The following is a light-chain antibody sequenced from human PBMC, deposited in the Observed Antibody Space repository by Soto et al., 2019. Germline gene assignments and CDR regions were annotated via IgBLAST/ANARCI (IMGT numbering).Light chain of an antibody. CDR1: TSDIGAYNY. CDR2: EVT. J-gene: IGLJ7*01. CDR3: SSYKRTGTLI. Sequence: QSALAQPASVSGSPGQSITIPCTGTTSDIGAYNYVSWYQQHPNKVPKLIIYEVTKRPSGFSSRFSGSKSGNTASLTISGLQAEDEADYYCSSYKRTGTLIFGGGTQLTVL. V-gene: IGLV2-14*01.